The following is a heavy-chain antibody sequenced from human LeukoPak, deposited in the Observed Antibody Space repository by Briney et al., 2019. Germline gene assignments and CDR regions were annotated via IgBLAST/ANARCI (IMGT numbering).Heavy chain of an antibody. CDR2: TFYRSKWYY. D-gene: IGHD6-19*01. V-gene: IGHV6-1*01. J-gene: IGHJ4*02. Sequence: SQTLSLTCAISGDSVSSNDAAWNWIRQSPSRGLEWLGRTFYRSKWYYDSAVSVKSRITINPDTSKNQFSLQLNSVTPEDTAVYYCARQVGQWLAGGIDYWGQGTLVTVSS. CDR3: ARQVGQWLAGGIDY. CDR1: GDSVSSNDAA.